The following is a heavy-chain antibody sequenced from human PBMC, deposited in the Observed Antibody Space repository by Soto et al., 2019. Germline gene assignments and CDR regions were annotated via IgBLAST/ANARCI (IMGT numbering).Heavy chain of an antibody. V-gene: IGHV4-59*01. J-gene: IGHJ4*02. CDR1: HGSISSYY. CDR3: ARSLGSAGWHDY. Sequence: QVQLQESGPGLVKPSETLSLSCTVSHGSISSYYWSWVRQSPGKGLEWIGYVFYTGSTNYNPSLKSRVTISVDTSKNQFSLKLSSVTSADTAMYYCARSLGSAGWHDYWGQGTLVTVSS. CDR2: VFYTGST. D-gene: IGHD3-16*01.